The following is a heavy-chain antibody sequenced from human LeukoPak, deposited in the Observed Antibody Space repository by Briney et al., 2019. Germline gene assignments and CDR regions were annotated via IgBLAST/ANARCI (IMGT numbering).Heavy chain of an antibody. Sequence: PSETLFLTCTVSGGSISSGDYYWCWIRQPPGKGLEWIGYIYYSGSTYYNPSLKSRVTISVDTSKNQFSLKLSSVTAADTAVYYCASSYDFWSGYPLLDYWGQGTLVTVSS. D-gene: IGHD3-3*01. CDR3: ASSYDFWSGYPLLDY. CDR1: GGSISSGDYY. J-gene: IGHJ4*02. V-gene: IGHV4-30-4*01. CDR2: IYYSGST.